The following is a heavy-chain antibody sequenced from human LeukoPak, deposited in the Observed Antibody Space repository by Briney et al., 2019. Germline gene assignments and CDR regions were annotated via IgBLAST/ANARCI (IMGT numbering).Heavy chain of an antibody. J-gene: IGHJ4*02. CDR3: AREYNEFDY. V-gene: IGHV3-48*03. Sequence: GGSLRLSCAASGFTFSRYEMNWVRQAPGKGLEWVSYISGSGSTIYYADSVKGRFTISRDNAKNSLFLQMNSLRAEDTAVYYCAREYNEFDYWGQGTLVTVSS. CDR2: ISGSGSTI. D-gene: IGHD1-14*01. CDR1: GFTFSRYE.